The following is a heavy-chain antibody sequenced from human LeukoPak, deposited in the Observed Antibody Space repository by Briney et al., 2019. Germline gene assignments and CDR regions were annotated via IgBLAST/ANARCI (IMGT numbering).Heavy chain of an antibody. J-gene: IGHJ4*02. CDR2: IRGSGVT. V-gene: IGHV3-23*01. Sequence: GGSLRLSCAASGFPFSNNVMSWVRQAPGRGLDWLSAIRGSGVTYYADSVKGRFTISRDNSKNMLYLQMNSLRAEDTAVYYCAKTFPYGTTWYGFCDYWGQGALVTVSS. D-gene: IGHD3-3*01. CDR1: GFPFSNNV. CDR3: AKTFPYGTTWYGFCDY.